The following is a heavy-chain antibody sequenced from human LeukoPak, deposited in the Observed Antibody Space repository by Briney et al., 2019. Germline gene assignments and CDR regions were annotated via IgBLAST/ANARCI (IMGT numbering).Heavy chain of an antibody. Sequence: GGSLRLSCAASGFTFSSYSMNWVRQAPGKGLEWVANIKQDGNEKYYVDSVKGRFAISRDNAKSSLFLQLAGLRAEDTAVYYCAKKGYAGSGTYSYYFDYWGQGTLVTVSS. CDR3: AKKGYAGSGTYSYYFDY. V-gene: IGHV3-7*01. CDR2: IKQDGNEK. CDR1: GFTFSSYS. J-gene: IGHJ4*02. D-gene: IGHD3-10*01.